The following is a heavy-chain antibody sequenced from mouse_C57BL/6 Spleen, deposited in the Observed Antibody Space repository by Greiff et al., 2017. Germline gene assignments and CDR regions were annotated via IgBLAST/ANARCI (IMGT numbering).Heavy chain of an antibody. J-gene: IGHJ4*01. Sequence: QVQLQQPGAELVKPGASVKVSCKASGYTFTSYWMHWVKQRPGQGLEWIGGIHPADSDTNYNQKFKGKATLTVDKSSSTAYMQLSSLTSEDSAVYYCAILGNYVYYAMDYWGQGTSVTVSS. V-gene: IGHV1-74*01. CDR1: GYTFTSYW. CDR3: AILGNYVYYAMDY. CDR2: IHPADSDT. D-gene: IGHD1-1*01.